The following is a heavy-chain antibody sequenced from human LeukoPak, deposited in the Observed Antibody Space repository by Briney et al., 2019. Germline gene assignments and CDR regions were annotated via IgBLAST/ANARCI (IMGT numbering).Heavy chain of an antibody. CDR1: GGSISSSSYY. CDR2: IYYSGGT. V-gene: IGHV4-39*07. Sequence: SETLSLTCTVSGGSISSSSYYWGWIRQPPGKGLEWIGSIYYSGGTYYNPSLKSRVTISVDTSKNQFSLKLSSVTAADTAVYYCAREADYGGNSGWFDPWGQGTLVTVSS. J-gene: IGHJ5*02. D-gene: IGHD4-23*01. CDR3: AREADYGGNSGWFDP.